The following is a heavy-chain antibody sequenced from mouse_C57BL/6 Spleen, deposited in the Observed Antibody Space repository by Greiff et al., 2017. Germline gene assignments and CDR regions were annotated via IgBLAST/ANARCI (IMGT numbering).Heavy chain of an antibody. V-gene: IGHV1-5*01. Sequence: VQLQQSGTVLARPGASVKMSCKTSGYTFTSYWMHWVKQRPGQGLEWIGALYPGNRDTSYNQKFKGKAKLTAVTSASTAYMDLSSLTNEDSAVYYCTRGGGYYKFDYWGQGTTLTVSS. J-gene: IGHJ2*01. CDR3: TRGGGYYKFDY. CDR2: LYPGNRDT. D-gene: IGHD2-3*01. CDR1: GYTFTSYW.